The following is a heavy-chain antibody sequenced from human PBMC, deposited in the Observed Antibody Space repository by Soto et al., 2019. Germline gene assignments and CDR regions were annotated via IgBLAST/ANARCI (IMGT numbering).Heavy chain of an antibody. CDR3: AKRSSSSTFDY. J-gene: IGHJ4*02. CDR2: ISGSDDST. V-gene: IGHV3-23*01. D-gene: IGHD6-6*01. Sequence: EVQLLESGGGLVQPGESLRLSCAASGFTFSSYAMSWVRQAPGKGLEWVSVISGSDDSTYYADSVKGRFTSSRDNSKNKLYLQMNSLRAEDTAVYYCAKRSSSSTFDYWGQGTLVTVSS. CDR1: GFTFSSYA.